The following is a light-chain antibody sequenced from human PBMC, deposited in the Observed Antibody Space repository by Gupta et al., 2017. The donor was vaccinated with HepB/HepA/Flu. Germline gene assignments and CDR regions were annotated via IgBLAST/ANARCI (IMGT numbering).Light chain of an antibody. Sequence: DIQMTQSPSSLSASVGDGVTITCRASQGIRDDLSWYQQKPGRAPKRLIYTASSLHNGVPSRFSGSGSGTELTLTLSSLQPEDSATYYCLQHNGYPLTFGQGTRLEI. V-gene: IGKV1-17*01. CDR2: TAS. CDR1: QGIRDD. J-gene: IGKJ5*01. CDR3: LQHNGYPLT.